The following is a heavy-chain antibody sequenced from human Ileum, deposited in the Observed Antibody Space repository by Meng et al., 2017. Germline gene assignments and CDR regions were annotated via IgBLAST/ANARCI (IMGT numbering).Heavy chain of an antibody. CDR2: IYYSGST. J-gene: IGHJ4*02. D-gene: IGHD2-15*01. V-gene: IGHV4-30-4*01. Sequence: QVQLQESGPGLLKSSQTLSLTCTVSGGSISIGDYYWSWVRQPPGKGLEWIGYIYYSGSTYYNPSLKSRAIMSVDTSKNHFSLKLSSVTAADTAVYYCAGDRGGSYYFDYWGQGTLVTVSS. CDR3: AGDRGGSYYFDY. CDR1: GGSISIGDYY.